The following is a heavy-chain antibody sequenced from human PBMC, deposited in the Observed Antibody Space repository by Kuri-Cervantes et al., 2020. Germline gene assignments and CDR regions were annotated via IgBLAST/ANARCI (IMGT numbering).Heavy chain of an antibody. Sequence: GESLKISCAASGFTFSSYSMNWVRQAPGKGLEWVSYISSSSSTIYYADSVKGRFTISRDNSKNTLYLQMNSLRAEDTAVYYCAIRPLNYYGSDKGWGQGTLVTVSS. V-gene: IGHV3-48*01. CDR3: AIRPLNYYGSDKG. J-gene: IGHJ4*02. D-gene: IGHD3-10*01. CDR2: ISSSSSTI. CDR1: GFTFSSYS.